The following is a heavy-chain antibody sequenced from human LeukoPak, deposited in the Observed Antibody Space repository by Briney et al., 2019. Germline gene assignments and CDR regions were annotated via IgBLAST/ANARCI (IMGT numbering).Heavy chain of an antibody. CDR1: GGTFSSYA. V-gene: IGHV1-69*13. CDR2: IIPIFGTA. CDR3: ARDGIAVAGTLRGAFDI. J-gene: IGHJ3*02. Sequence: SVKVSCKASGGTFSSYAISWVRQAPGQGLEWMGGIIPIFGTANYAQKFQGRVTITADESTSTAYMELSSLRSEDTAVYYCARDGIAVAGTLRGAFDIWGQGTMVTVSS. D-gene: IGHD6-19*01.